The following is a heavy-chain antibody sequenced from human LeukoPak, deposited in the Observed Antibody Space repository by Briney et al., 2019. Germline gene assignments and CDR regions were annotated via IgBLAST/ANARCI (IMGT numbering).Heavy chain of an antibody. Sequence: ASVKVSCKASGYTFTSYGISWVRQAPGQGLEWMGWISAYNGNTNYAQKLQGRVTMTTDTSTSTAYMELRSLRSDDTAVYYCARAVGDFWSGDFDYWGQGTLVTVSS. CDR2: ISAYNGNT. CDR3: ARAVGDFWSGDFDY. V-gene: IGHV1-18*01. J-gene: IGHJ4*02. D-gene: IGHD3-3*01. CDR1: GYTFTSYG.